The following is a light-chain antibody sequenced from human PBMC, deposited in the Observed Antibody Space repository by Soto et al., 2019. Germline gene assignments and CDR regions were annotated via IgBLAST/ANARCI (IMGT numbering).Light chain of an antibody. Sequence: DLVMTQTPLSSPVTLGQPASISCRSSQSLVHSDGNTYLHWLQQRPGQPPRLLIYQISNRFSGVPDGFSGGGAGPDLTRKINRVEPEDVGVYYCLQGTQFPHTFGQGTKLEIK. CDR1: QSLVHSDGNTY. J-gene: IGKJ2*01. CDR3: LQGTQFPHT. V-gene: IGKV2-24*01. CDR2: QIS.